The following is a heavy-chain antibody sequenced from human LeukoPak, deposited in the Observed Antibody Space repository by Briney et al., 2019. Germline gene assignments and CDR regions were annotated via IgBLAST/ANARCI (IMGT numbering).Heavy chain of an antibody. CDR3: ARQRADYFYHYMDV. V-gene: IGHV4-39*01. CDR1: GGSLDSSNCY. Sequence: SETLSLTCTVSGGSLDSSNCYWDWIRPPPGKGLGWLGNIYYSGTTFYTSSLKSRVTISADMSKNQFSLRLTSVTAADTAVYYCARQRADYFYHYMDVWGKGTTVIVSS. CDR2: IYYSGTT. J-gene: IGHJ6*03.